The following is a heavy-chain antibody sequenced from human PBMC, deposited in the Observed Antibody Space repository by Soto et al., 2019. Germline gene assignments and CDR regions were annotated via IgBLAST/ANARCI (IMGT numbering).Heavy chain of an antibody. CDR2: ISGSGGST. CDR3: AKDQGGSYSNSAFDI. CDR1: GFTISSYA. D-gene: IGHD1-26*01. Sequence: EVQLLESGGGLVQPGGSLRLSCAASGFTISSYAMSGVRQAPGKGLEWVSAISGSGGSTYYADSVKGRFTISRDNSKNTLYLQMNSLRAEDTAVYYCAKDQGGSYSNSAFDIWGQGTMVTVSS. V-gene: IGHV3-23*01. J-gene: IGHJ3*02.